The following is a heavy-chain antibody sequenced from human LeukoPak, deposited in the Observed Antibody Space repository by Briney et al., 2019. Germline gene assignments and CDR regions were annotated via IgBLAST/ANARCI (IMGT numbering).Heavy chain of an antibody. V-gene: IGHV5-51*01. CDR1: GYSFTSCW. D-gene: IGHD3-22*01. J-gene: IGHJ4*02. CDR3: ARHHASSGYYLDY. CDR2: IYPGDSDT. Sequence: GESLKISCKGSGYSFTSCWIGWVRQMPGKGLEWMGIIYPGDSDTRYSPSFQGQVTISADKSISTAYLQWSSLKASDTAMYYCARHHASSGYYLDYWGQGTLVTVSS.